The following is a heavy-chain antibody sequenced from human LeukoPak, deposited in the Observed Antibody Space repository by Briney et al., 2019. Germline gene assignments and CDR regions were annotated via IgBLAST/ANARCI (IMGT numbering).Heavy chain of an antibody. D-gene: IGHD5-18*01. CDR1: GYTFTSYY. Sequence: ASVKVSCKASGYTFTSYYMHWVRQAPGQGLEWMGIINPSGGSTSYAQKFQGRVTITADKSTSTAYMELSSLRSEDTAVYYCARFTVDTADQGGYWGQGTLVTVSS. J-gene: IGHJ4*02. CDR2: INPSGGST. V-gene: IGHV1-46*01. CDR3: ARFTVDTADQGGY.